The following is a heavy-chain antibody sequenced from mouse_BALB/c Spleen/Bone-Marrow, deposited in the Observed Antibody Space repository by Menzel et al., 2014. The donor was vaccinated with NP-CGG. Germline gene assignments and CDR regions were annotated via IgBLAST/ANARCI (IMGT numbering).Heavy chain of an antibody. CDR1: GFTFSSYA. V-gene: IGHV5-6-5*01. Sequence: VKVVESGGGLVKPGGSLKLSCAASGFTFSSYAMSWVRQTPEKRLEWVASISSGGSTYYPDSVKGRFTISRDNARNILYLQMSSLRSEDTAMYYCARVVYYDYDVWFAYWGQGTLVTVSA. CDR2: ISSGGST. D-gene: IGHD2-4*01. J-gene: IGHJ3*01. CDR3: ARVVYYDYDVWFAY.